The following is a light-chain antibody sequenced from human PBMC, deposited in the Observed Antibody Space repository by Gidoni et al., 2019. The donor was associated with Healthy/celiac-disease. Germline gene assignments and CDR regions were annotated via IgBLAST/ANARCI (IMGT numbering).Light chain of an antibody. V-gene: IGLV2-14*01. Sequence: QSALTQPASVSGSPGQSITISRTGTSSDVGGYNYLSSYQQHPGKAHKLMIYEVSNRPSGLSTRFSGSKSGNTASLTISALQAEDEADYYGSSYTSSSTLGFGGGTKLTVL. CDR1: SSDVGGYNY. CDR3: SSYTSSSTLG. J-gene: IGLJ2*01. CDR2: EVS.